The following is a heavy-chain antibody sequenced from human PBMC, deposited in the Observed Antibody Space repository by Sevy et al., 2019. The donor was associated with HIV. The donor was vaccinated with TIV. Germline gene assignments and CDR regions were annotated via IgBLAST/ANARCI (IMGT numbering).Heavy chain of an antibody. D-gene: IGHD3-22*01. CDR2: ISNSGRTI. V-gene: IGHV3-11*01. J-gene: IGHJ4*02. CDR3: ARLPQPDYHDSSGYYDY. CDR1: GFTFSDYY. Sequence: GGSLRLSCAASGFTFSDYYMSWIRQAPGKGLEWVSSISNSGRTIYYADSVKGRFTISRDNAKNSLYLQMNSLRAEDTAVYYCARLPQPDYHDSSGYYDYWGQGTLVTVSS.